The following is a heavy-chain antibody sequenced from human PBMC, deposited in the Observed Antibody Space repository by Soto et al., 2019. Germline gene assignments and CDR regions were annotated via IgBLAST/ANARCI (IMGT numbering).Heavy chain of an antibody. CDR1: GGHFSSGGYY. V-gene: IGHV4-31*03. Sequence: SETLSLTCTVSGGHFSSGGYYWSWIRQEPGKGLEWIGYIYYNGDTSYNPSLKSRVTISTDTSKTQFSLKLSSVTAADTAVYYCARGDSMVSSVFSYWGQGMLVTAS. CDR3: ARGDSMVSSVFSY. J-gene: IGHJ4*02. CDR2: IYYNGDT. D-gene: IGHD3-10*01.